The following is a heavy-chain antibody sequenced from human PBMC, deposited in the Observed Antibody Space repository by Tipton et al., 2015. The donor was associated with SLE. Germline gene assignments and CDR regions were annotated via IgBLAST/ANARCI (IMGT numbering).Heavy chain of an antibody. D-gene: IGHD5-12*01. V-gene: IGHV4-34*01. CDR2: INHSVST. CDR3: ARGHERHYDSPNFDI. J-gene: IGHJ3*02. CDR1: GESFSGYY. Sequence: TLSLTCAVHGESFSGYYWSWIRQPPGKGLEWIGEINHSVSTNYNPSLKSRVTISVDTSKNQFSLKLSSVTAADTAVYYCARGHERHYDSPNFDIWGQGTMVTVSS.